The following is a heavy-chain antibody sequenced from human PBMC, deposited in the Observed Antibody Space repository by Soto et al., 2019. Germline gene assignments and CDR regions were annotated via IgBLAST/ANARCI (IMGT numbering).Heavy chain of an antibody. Sequence: QVQLVQSGAEVKKPGSSVKVSCKASGGTFSSYTISWVRQAPGQGLEWMGRIIPILGIANYAQKCQGRVTITADKSTSTAYMELSSLRSEDTAVYYCARDPADCSSTSCYTANYFDYWGQGTLVTVSS. V-gene: IGHV1-69*08. CDR2: IIPILGIA. D-gene: IGHD2-2*02. J-gene: IGHJ4*02. CDR3: ARDPADCSSTSCYTANYFDY. CDR1: GGTFSSYT.